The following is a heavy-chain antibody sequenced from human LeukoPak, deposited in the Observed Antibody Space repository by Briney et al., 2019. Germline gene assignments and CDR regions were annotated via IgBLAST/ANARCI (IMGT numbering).Heavy chain of an antibody. J-gene: IGHJ6*03. CDR3: AKVRHLQHYYYMDV. Sequence: GGSLRLSCAASGFTFSNYWMHWVRQVPGKGLVWASRIASDGSVTNYADSVKGRFTISRDNAKNTLYLQMNSLRAEDTAVYYCAKVRHLQHYYYMDVWGKGTTVTVSS. V-gene: IGHV3-74*01. CDR2: IASDGSVT. D-gene: IGHD4-11*01. CDR1: GFTFSNYW.